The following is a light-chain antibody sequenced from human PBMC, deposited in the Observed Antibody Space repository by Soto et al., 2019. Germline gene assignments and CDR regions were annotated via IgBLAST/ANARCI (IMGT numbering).Light chain of an antibody. Sequence: EIVMTQSPATLSVSPGERATLSCRASQSVSSYLAWYQQKPGQAPRLLIYGASTRATGIPDRFSGSGSGTDFTLTITRLEPEDFAVYYCQHYGSSPPFTFGQGTRLEIK. CDR2: GAS. CDR1: QSVSSY. CDR3: QHYGSSPPFT. J-gene: IGKJ5*01. V-gene: IGKV3-20*01.